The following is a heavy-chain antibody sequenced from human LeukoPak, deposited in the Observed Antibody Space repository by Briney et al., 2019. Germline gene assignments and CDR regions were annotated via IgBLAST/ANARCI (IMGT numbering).Heavy chain of an antibody. J-gene: IGHJ4*02. D-gene: IGHD2-21*02. CDR2: LYYSGKT. V-gene: IGHV4-39*07. CDR3: ARVSGGGDGHDY. Sequence: SDTLSLTCIISGGSISSSTYYWGWIRQPPGKGLEWIGTLYYSGKTYYNPSLKSRVTISIDTSKNQFSLKLTSATAADTAVYYCARVSGGGDGHDYWGQGTLVTVSS. CDR1: GGSISSSTYY.